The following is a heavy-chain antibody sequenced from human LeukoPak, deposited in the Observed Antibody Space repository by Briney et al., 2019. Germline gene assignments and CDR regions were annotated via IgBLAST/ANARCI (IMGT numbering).Heavy chain of an antibody. D-gene: IGHD1-26*01. CDR3: AKTVGATDY. V-gene: IGHV3-23*01. J-gene: IGHJ4*02. CDR2: ISGIGGST. Sequence: GGSLRLSCAASGFTFSSYAMSWVRQAPGKGLEGFSAISGIGGSTYYADSVKGRFTISRDNSKNTLYLQMNSLRAEDTAVYYCAKTVGATDYWGQGTLVTVSS. CDR1: GFTFSSYA.